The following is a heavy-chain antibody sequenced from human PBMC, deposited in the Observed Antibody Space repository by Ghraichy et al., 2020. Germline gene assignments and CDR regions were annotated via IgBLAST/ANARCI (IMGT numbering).Heavy chain of an antibody. CDR3: TTDHSYSDDAIDI. V-gene: IGHV3-15*01. Sequence: GGSLRLSCAASGFTFSNAWMSWVRQAPGKGLEWVGHIKSKTDGGTTDYAAPMKGRFTISRDDLKNTLYLQMNSLKTEDTAVYYCTTDHSYSDDAIDIWGQGTMVTVSS. CDR1: GFTFSNAW. J-gene: IGHJ3*02. D-gene: IGHD2-15*01. CDR2: IKSKTDGGTT.